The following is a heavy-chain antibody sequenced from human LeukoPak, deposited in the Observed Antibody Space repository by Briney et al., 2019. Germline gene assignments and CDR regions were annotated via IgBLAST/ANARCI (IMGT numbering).Heavy chain of an antibody. CDR2: SNCDGSST. CDR1: GFTFSSYW. V-gene: IGHV3-74*01. J-gene: IGHJ4*02. Sequence: GGSLGLSCSASGFTFSSYWMHWVRQAPGKGLVWISRSNCDGSSTTYADSVKGRFTISRDNGKNTLYLQMNSLRAEDTAVYFCAGAWIPNYWGPGTLVTASS. D-gene: IGHD4/OR15-4a*01. CDR3: AGAWIPNY.